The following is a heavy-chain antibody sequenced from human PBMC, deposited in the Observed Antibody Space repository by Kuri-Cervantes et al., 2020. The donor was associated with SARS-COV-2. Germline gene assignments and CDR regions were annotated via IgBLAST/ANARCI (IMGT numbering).Heavy chain of an antibody. CDR2: ISYEGSNK. Sequence: GESLKISCAASGFTFNNYGVHWVRQAPGKGLEWVASISYEGSNKHYADSVKGRFTISRDNAKNSLYLQMNSLRAEDTAVYYCARDFCGSTSCYTSYPGEAFDIWGQGTMVTVSS. D-gene: IGHD2-2*02. CDR3: ARDFCGSTSCYTSYPGEAFDI. CDR1: GFTFNNYG. J-gene: IGHJ3*02. V-gene: IGHV3-30*03.